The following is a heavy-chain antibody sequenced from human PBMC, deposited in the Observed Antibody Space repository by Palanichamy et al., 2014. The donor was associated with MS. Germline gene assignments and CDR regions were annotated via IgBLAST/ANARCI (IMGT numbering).Heavy chain of an antibody. CDR3: ARVVESSIAAAGTDLGYYYYGMDV. Sequence: VQLQQWGGRTVEAFGDPVPHLRCLWWVLQWLLLELDPPAPRKGLEWIGEINHSGSTNYNPSLKSRVTISVDTSKNQFSLKLSSVTAADTAVYYCARVVESSIAAAGTDLGYYYYGMDVWGQGTTVTVSS. V-gene: IGHV4-34*01. D-gene: IGHD6-13*01. CDR1: WVLQWLL. CDR2: INHSGST. J-gene: IGHJ6*02.